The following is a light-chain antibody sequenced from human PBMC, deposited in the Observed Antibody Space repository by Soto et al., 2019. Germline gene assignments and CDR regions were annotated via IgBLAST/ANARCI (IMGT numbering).Light chain of an antibody. Sequence: QSALAQPASMSGSPGQSITISCTGTDSDVGAYDSVSWYQQHPHKAPQLIIYKGTQRPSGVSNRFSGSTSGNAASLTISALQADDEADYFCCSSAPESTYVFGTGTKVTVL. CDR2: KGT. V-gene: IGLV2-23*01. CDR3: CSSAPESTYV. J-gene: IGLJ1*01. CDR1: DSDVGAYDS.